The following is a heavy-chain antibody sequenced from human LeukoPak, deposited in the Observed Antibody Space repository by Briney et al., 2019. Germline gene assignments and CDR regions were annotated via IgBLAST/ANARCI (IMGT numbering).Heavy chain of an antibody. D-gene: IGHD2-15*01. CDR1: GYTFTSYG. CDR2: ISAYNGNT. CDR3: ARDGYCSGGSCYFLARFDY. V-gene: IGHV1-18*01. Sequence: GASVKVSCKASGYTFTSYGISWLRQAPGQGLEWMGWISAYNGNTNYAQKLQGRVTMTTDTSTSTAYMELRSLRSDDTAVYYCARDGYCSGGSCYFLARFDYWGQGTLVTVSS. J-gene: IGHJ4*02.